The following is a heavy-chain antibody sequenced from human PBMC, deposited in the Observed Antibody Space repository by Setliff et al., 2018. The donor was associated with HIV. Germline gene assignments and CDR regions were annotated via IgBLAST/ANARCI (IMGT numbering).Heavy chain of an antibody. V-gene: IGHV3-15*01. J-gene: IGHJ4*02. CDR2: IKKKVDGGTT. CDR3: TTTFEAYDSSN. CDR1: GFSFSNAG. Sequence: GGSLRLSCAASGFSFSNAGMSWVRQAPGKGLEWIGLIKKKVDGGTTDYAAPVKGRFDISRDDSTNTVYLQMNSLKIEDTATYYCTTTFEAYDSSNWGQGTLVTVSS. D-gene: IGHD3-22*01.